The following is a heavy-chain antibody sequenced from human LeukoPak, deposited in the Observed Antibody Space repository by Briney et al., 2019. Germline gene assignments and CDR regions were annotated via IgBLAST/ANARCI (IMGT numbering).Heavy chain of an antibody. Sequence: PGGSLRLSCAASGFTFSNYYMNWVRQAPGKGLEWVAVISYDGSNKYYADSVKGRFTISRDNSKNTLYLQMNSLRAEDTAVYYCAKDRGSGNYDIPDYGMDVWGQGTTVTVSS. J-gene: IGHJ6*02. CDR1: GFTFSNYY. V-gene: IGHV3-30*18. D-gene: IGHD3-22*01. CDR3: AKDRGSGNYDIPDYGMDV. CDR2: ISYDGSNK.